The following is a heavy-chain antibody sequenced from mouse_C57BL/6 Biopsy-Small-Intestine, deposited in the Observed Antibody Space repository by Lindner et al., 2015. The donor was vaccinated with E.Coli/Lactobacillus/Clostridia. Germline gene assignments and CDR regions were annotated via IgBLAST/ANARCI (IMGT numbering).Heavy chain of an antibody. J-gene: IGHJ3*01. D-gene: IGHD2-4*01. V-gene: IGHV1-7*01. CDR3: ASGRYDYGWFAY. CDR2: INPSSGYT. CDR1: GYTFTSYW. Sequence: VQLQESGAELAKPGASVKLSCKASGYTFTSYWMHWVKQRPGQGLEWIGYINPSSGYTKYNQKFKDKATLTIAQSSSTAYMQLNSLTSEDSAVYYCASGRYDYGWFAYWGQGTLVTVSA.